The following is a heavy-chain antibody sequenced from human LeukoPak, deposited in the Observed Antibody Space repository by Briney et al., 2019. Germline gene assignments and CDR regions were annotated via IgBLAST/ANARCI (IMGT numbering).Heavy chain of an antibody. D-gene: IGHD1-1*01. CDR3: ARVGPGTTSFDY. V-gene: IGHV4-34*01. J-gene: IGHJ4*02. Sequence: SETLSLTCAVYGGSFSGYYWSWIRQPPGKGLEWIGEINHSGSTNYNPSLKSRVTISVDTSKNQFSLKLSSVTAADTAVYYCARVGPGTTSFDYWGQGTLVTVSS. CDR1: GGSFSGYY. CDR2: INHSGST.